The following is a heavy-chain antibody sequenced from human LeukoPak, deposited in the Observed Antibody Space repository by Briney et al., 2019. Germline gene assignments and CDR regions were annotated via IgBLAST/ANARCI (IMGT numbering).Heavy chain of an antibody. Sequence: GGSLRLSCAASGFTFSSYSMNWVRQAPGKGLEWVSYISSSSSTIYYADSVKGRFTISRDNAKNSLYLQMNSLRAEDTAVYYCARDGIDCSGGSCYSMGLDYWGQGTLLTVSS. CDR3: ARDGIDCSGGSCYSMGLDY. V-gene: IGHV3-48*01. CDR2: ISSSSSTI. J-gene: IGHJ4*02. D-gene: IGHD2-15*01. CDR1: GFTFSSYS.